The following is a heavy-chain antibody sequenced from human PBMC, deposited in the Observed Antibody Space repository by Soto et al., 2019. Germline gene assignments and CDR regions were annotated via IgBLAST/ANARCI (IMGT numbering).Heavy chain of an antibody. CDR3: ARAGGYSYGSGDAFDI. CDR1: GYTFTGYY. CDR2: INPNSGGT. Sequence: ASVKVSCKASGYTFTGYYMHWVRQAPGQGLEWMGWINPNSGGTNYAQKFQGWVTMTRDTSISTAYMELSRLRSDDTAVYYCARAGGYSYGSGDAFDIWGQGTMVTVSS. D-gene: IGHD5-18*01. J-gene: IGHJ3*02. V-gene: IGHV1-2*04.